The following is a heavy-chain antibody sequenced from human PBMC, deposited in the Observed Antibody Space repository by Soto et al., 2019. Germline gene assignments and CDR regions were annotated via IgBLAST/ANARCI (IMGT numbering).Heavy chain of an antibody. D-gene: IGHD3-10*01. J-gene: IGHJ4*02. V-gene: IGHV1-46*01. CDR3: ARASGDRVRGGKEFDY. CDR2: SNHSTGTT. Sequence: QVQLVQSGAEVKKPGASVKVSCKASGYTFTNDYMHWVRQAPGQGLERMGISNHSTGTTSYAQKFQGRVTMTRDTSTSTVHMELISLRSDDTAVYYCARASGDRVRGGKEFDYWGQGTLVSVSS. CDR1: GYTFTNDY.